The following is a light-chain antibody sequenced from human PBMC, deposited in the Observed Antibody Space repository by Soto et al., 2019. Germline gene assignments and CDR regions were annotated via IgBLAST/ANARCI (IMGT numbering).Light chain of an antibody. CDR3: NSHTSSGFRV. CDR1: NNDVGRYNY. CDR2: DVS. J-gene: IGLJ1*01. V-gene: IGLV2-8*01. Sequence: QSVLTQPPSASGSPGQSVTISCTGTNNDVGRYNYVSWYQQHPGKAPKVIISDVSERPSGVPDRFSGSKSGNTASLTVSGLQAEDEADYYCNSHTSSGFRVFGTGTKLTVL.